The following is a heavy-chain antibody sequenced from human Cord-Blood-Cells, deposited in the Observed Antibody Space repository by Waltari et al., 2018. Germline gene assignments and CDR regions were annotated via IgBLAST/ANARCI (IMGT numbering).Heavy chain of an antibody. V-gene: IGHV3-30*04. CDR2: ISYDGSNK. J-gene: IGHJ4*02. CDR3: ARGSLGQRYYYGSGSYLDYFDY. D-gene: IGHD3-10*01. Sequence: QVQLVESGGGVVQPGRSLRLSCAASGFTFSSYAMHWARQAPGKGREGVAVISYDGSNKYYADSVKGRFTISRDNSKNTLYLQMNSLRAEDTAVYYCARGSLGQRYYYGSGSYLDYFDYWGQGTLVTVSS. CDR1: GFTFSSYA.